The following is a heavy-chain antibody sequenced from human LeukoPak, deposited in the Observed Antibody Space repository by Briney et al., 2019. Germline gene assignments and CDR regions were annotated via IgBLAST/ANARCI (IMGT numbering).Heavy chain of an antibody. CDR1: GYTFTSYY. D-gene: IGHD3-3*01. V-gene: IGHV1-46*01. Sequence: ASVKVSCKASGYTFTSYYIHWVRQAPGQGLEWMGIINPSGGSTTYAQKFQGRVTMTRNTSISTAYMELSSLRSEDAAVYYCATVENDDFWSGYRNAEYFQHWGQGTLVTVSS. CDR2: INPSGGST. CDR3: ATVENDDFWSGYRNAEYFQH. J-gene: IGHJ1*01.